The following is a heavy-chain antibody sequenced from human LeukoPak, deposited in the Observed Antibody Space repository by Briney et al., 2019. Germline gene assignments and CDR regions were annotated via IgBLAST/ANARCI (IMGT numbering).Heavy chain of an antibody. CDR1: GYSFTSYW. CDR2: IVPSDSYT. V-gene: IGHV5-10-1*01. CDR3: ARPSVDGSGSYPY. Sequence: GSSLKICGASSGYSFTSYWSRWGRQMPGKVVEWMGRIVPSDSYTTYSPSFQGHVTLSADKSIRTAYLQWSSLKASDTAMFYCARPSVDGSGSYPYWGQGTLVTVSS. D-gene: IGHD3-10*01. J-gene: IGHJ4*02.